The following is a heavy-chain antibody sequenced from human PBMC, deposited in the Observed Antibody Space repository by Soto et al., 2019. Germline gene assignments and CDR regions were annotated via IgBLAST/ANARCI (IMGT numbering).Heavy chain of an antibody. CDR3: ANSFPLYYGSGRLYYYYMDV. D-gene: IGHD3-10*01. Sequence: GGSLRLSCAASGFTFSSYAMSWVRQAPGKGLEWVSAISGSGGSTYYADSVKGRFTISRDNSKNTLYLQMNSLRAEDTAVYYCANSFPLYYGSGRLYYYYMDVWGKGTTVTVSS. CDR2: ISGSGGST. CDR1: GFTFSSYA. V-gene: IGHV3-23*01. J-gene: IGHJ6*03.